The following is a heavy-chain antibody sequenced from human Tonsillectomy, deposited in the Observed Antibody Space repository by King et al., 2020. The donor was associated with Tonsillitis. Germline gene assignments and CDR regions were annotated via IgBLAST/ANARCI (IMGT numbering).Heavy chain of an antibody. Sequence: QLVQSGAEVKKPGASVKVSCKVSGYTLTEVSMHWVRQAPGKGLEWMGGFDPEDGETIYAQKFQGRVTMTEETSTDTAYMELSSLRSEDTAVYYCATWSIAVAGTFDYWGKGTLVTVSS. J-gene: IGHJ4*02. CDR1: GYTLTEVS. CDR2: FDPEDGET. V-gene: IGHV1-24*01. CDR3: ATWSIAVAGTFDY. D-gene: IGHD6-19*01.